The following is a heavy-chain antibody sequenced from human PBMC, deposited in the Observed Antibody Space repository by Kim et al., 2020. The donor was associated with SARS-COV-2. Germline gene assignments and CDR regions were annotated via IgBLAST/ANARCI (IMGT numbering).Heavy chain of an antibody. V-gene: IGHV3-30*04. Sequence: GGSLRLSCAASGFSFTTYAMYWVRQAPGKGLEWVSVITSGGTYTTYADSVKGRFTISRDTSKNTLYLQMDSLRVEDTAVYYCARARGSGVYCGNWGHGT. CDR1: GFSFTTYA. J-gene: IGHJ4*01. CDR2: ITSGGTYT. D-gene: IGHD2-15*01. CDR3: ARARGSGVYCGN.